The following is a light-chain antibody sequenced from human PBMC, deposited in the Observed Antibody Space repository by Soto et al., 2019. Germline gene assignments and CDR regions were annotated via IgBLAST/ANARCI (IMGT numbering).Light chain of an antibody. CDR2: GVS. CDR3: SSYTSSSTLV. V-gene: IGLV2-14*01. J-gene: IGLJ2*01. Sequence: QSALTQPASVSGSPGQSITISCTGTSSDVGGYNYVSWYQQHPGKAPKLMIYGVSNRPSGGSNRFSGSKSGNTASLSISGLQAEDEADYYCSSYTSSSTLVFGGGTKVTVL. CDR1: SSDVGGYNY.